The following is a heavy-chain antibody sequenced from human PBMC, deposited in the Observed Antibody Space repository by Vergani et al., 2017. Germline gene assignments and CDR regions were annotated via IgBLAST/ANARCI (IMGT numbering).Heavy chain of an antibody. Sequence: VQLVESGGGLVKPGGSLRLSCAASGFTFSSYSMNWVRQAPGKGLEWVSSISSSSSYIYYADSVKGRFTISRDNAKNSLYLQMNSLRAEDTAVYYCAREILRGIAVARRSYYGMDVWGQGTTVTVSS. J-gene: IGHJ6*02. CDR2: ISSSSSYI. CDR1: GFTFSSYS. D-gene: IGHD6-19*01. CDR3: AREILRGIAVARRSYYGMDV. V-gene: IGHV3-21*01.